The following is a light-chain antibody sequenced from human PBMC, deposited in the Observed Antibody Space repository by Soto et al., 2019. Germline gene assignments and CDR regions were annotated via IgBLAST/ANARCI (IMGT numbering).Light chain of an antibody. V-gene: IGKV3-11*01. Sequence: EIVLTQSPATLSLSPGERAALSYRASQSVCTFLAWCQHKPGQAPRLLIYDASNRATGIPARFSGSGSGTDFTLTISSLEPEDFAVYYCQQRSNCWTFGQGTKVEI. CDR1: QSVCTF. CDR3: QQRSNCWT. CDR2: DAS. J-gene: IGKJ1*01.